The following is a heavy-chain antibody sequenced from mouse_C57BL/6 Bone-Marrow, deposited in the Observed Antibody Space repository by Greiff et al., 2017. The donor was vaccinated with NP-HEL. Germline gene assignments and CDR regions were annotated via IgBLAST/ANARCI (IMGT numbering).Heavy chain of an antibody. CDR1: GYSITSGYY. D-gene: IGHD4-1*01. V-gene: IGHV3-6*01. CDR3: ARADWDWFAY. J-gene: IGHJ3*01. CDR2: ISYDGSN. Sequence: DVKLVESGPGLVKPSQSLSLTCSVTGYSITSGYYWNWIRQFPGNKLEWMGYISYDGSNNYNPSLKNRISITRDTSKNQFFLKLNSVTTEDTATYYCARADWDWFAYWGQGTLVTVSA.